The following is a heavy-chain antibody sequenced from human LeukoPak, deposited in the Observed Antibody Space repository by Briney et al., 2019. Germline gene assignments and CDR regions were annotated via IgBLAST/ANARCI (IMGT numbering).Heavy chain of an antibody. CDR1: GFTFSRYA. J-gene: IGHJ4*02. V-gene: IGHV3-23*01. D-gene: IGHD2-2*01. Sequence: GGSLRLSCAASGFTFSRYAMSWVRQTPEKGLEWVSVISGSDGSTYYADSVMGRFTISRDDSGNTLFLQMNSLRAEDTAVYYCARQVSCDTTTCYAGMPPDYWGQGTLVTVSS. CDR2: ISGSDGST. CDR3: ARQVSCDTTTCYAGMPPDY.